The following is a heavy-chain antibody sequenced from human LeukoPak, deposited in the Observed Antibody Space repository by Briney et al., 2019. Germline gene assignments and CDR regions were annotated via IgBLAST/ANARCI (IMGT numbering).Heavy chain of an antibody. Sequence: PSETLSLTCAVSDYSISSGHYWGWIRQPPGKGLEWIGSIYHSGSTYYNPSLKSRVTISVDTSKNQFSLKLTSVTAADTAVYYCARRGKTYGYADYWGQGTLVTVSS. D-gene: IGHD5-12*01. V-gene: IGHV4-38-2*01. CDR3: ARRGKTYGYADY. CDR2: IYHSGST. J-gene: IGHJ4*02. CDR1: DYSISSGHY.